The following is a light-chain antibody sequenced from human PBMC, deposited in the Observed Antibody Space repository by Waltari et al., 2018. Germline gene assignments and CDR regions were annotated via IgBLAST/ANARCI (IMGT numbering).Light chain of an antibody. CDR1: QNLVHSDGNTY. CDR3: LQATQFRT. J-gene: IGKJ1*01. Sequence: DIVMTQTPLSSAVTLGQPASISCRSSQNLVHSDGNTYLSWLQQRPGQPPRLLIYRVSNRFPGFPDRFSGSGAGTDFPLKISRVEAEDVGIYYCLQATQFRTFGQGTKVEIK. CDR2: RVS. V-gene: IGKV2-24*01.